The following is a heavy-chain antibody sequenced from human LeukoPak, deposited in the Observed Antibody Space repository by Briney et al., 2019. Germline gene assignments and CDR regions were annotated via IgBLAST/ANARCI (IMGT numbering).Heavy chain of an antibody. Sequence: SQTLSPTCAVYGGSFSGYYWSWIRQPPRKGLEWIGEINHSGSTNYNPSLKSRVTISVDTSKNQFSLKLSSVTAADTAVYYCARTLRTPAITMVRGSWFDPWGQGTLVTVSS. CDR1: GGSFSGYY. D-gene: IGHD3-10*01. CDR3: ARTLRTPAITMVRGSWFDP. J-gene: IGHJ5*02. CDR2: INHSGST. V-gene: IGHV4-34*01.